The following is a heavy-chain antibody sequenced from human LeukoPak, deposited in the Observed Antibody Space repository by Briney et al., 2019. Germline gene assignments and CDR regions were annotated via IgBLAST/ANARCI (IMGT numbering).Heavy chain of an antibody. CDR2: IYYTGHT. V-gene: IGHV4-38-2*02. J-gene: IGHJ4*02. CDR3: ARDSADY. CDR1: GYSISSGYY. Sequence: PSETLSLTCSVSGYSISSGYYWGWIRQPPGKGLEWIGSIYYTGHTYYNSSLTSRVTISVDTSKNQFSLNLSSVTAADTAVYYCARDSADYWGQGTLVTVSS. D-gene: IGHD3-10*01.